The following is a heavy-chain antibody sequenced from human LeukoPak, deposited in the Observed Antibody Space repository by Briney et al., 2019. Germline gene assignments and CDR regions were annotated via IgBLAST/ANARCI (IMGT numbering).Heavy chain of an antibody. CDR3: STDLYCGGDCDPGA. D-gene: IGHD2-21*02. CDR2: IAYDGSDK. CDR1: GFTFSSYG. Sequence: GRSLRLSCVASGFTFSSYGMHWVRQAPGKGLEWVAAIAYDGSDKYLADSVKGRFTISRDNAKNLLYLQMNSLKTEDTAIYYCSTDLYCGGDCDPGAWGQGTLVTVSS. J-gene: IGHJ5*02. V-gene: IGHV3-30*03.